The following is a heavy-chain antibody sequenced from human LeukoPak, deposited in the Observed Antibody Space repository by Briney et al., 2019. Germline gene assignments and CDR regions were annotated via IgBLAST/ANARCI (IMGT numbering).Heavy chain of an antibody. CDR1: GGSISSYY. CDR2: IYYSGST. J-gene: IGHJ6*03. Sequence: SETLSLTCTVSGGSISSYYWSWIRQPPGKGLEWIGYIYYSGSTNYNPSLKSRVTISVDTSKNQFSLKLSSVTAADTAVYYCATDIVATTRNYYYHYMDVWGKGTTVTVSS. CDR3: ATDIVATTRNYYYHYMDV. V-gene: IGHV4-59*01. D-gene: IGHD5-12*01.